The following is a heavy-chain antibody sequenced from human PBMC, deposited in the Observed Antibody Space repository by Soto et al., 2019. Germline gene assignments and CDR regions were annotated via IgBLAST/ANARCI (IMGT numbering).Heavy chain of an antibody. CDR3: ARGGGVGVAGSAAFDM. J-gene: IGHJ3*02. CDR2: INPATGAA. V-gene: IGHV1-2*02. Sequence: QLHLVQSGAVGKKPGASVTVSCSASGYPVTAYYMHWVRQAPGRGLEWMGGINPATGAAKYTQTFQGRVTMTGDTSTSTVFMELSGLTSEDTAVFYCARGGGVGVAGSAAFDMWGQGTLVTVSS. CDR1: GYPVTAYY. D-gene: IGHD3-3*01.